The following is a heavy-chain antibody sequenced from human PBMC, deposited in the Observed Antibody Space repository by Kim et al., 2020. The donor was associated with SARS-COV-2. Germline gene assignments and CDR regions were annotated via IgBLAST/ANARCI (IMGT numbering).Heavy chain of an antibody. CDR2: ISGTSRTI. Sequence: GGSLRLSCAASGFTFSDYSMNWVRQAPGKGLEWVSYISGTSRTIYYAGSVKGRFTISRDNAKNSLYLQMKSLRDEDTAVYYCARVGQFDDPNRIDQWGQGTLVTVSS. CDR3: ARVGQFDDPNRIDQ. J-gene: IGHJ4*02. V-gene: IGHV3-48*02. CDR1: GFTFSDYS. D-gene: IGHD3-3*01.